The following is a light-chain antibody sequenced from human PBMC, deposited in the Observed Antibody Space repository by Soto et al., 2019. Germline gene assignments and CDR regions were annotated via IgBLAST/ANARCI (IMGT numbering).Light chain of an antibody. CDR2: WAS. CDR1: QTVLYSSNNKNY. CDR3: QQYYSTPLT. J-gene: IGKJ4*01. Sequence: DIVMTQSPDSLAVSLGERATINCKSSQTVLYSSNNKNYLAWYQQKSGQPPKLLIYWASTREIGVPDRFSGSGSGTDFTLTISSLQAEDVAVYYCQQYYSTPLTFGGGTKVEIK. V-gene: IGKV4-1*01.